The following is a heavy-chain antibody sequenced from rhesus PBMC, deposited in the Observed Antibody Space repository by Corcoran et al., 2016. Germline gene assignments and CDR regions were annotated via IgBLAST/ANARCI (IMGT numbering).Heavy chain of an antibody. J-gene: IGHJ4*01. CDR1: GFTFSDYY. CDR2: ISNGGGSP. D-gene: IGHD6-25*01. V-gene: IGHV3-178*01. Sequence: EVQLVESGGGLAKPGGSLRLSCAASGFTFSDYYMDWVRQAPGRGLECVSRISNGGGSPWYADSVKGRFTISSENAKNTLYLQMNSLRAEDTAVYYCAREGGSCRFDYWGQGVLVTVSS. CDR3: AREGGSCRFDY.